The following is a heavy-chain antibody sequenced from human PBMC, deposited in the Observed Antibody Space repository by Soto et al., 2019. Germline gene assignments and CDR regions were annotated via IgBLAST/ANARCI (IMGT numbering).Heavy chain of an antibody. Sequence: SETLSLTCAVYGGSFSGYYWSWIRQPPGKGLEWIGEINHSGSTNYNPSLKSRVTISVDTSKNQFSLKLSSVTAADTAVYYCARGGSSTVTRYYYYMDVWGKGTTVTVSS. J-gene: IGHJ6*03. D-gene: IGHD4-17*01. CDR3: ARGGSSTVTRYYYYMDV. V-gene: IGHV4-34*01. CDR1: GGSFSGYY. CDR2: INHSGST.